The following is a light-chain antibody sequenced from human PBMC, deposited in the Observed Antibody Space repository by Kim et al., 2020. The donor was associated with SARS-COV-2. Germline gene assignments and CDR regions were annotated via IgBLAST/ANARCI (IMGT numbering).Light chain of an antibody. V-gene: IGKV3-20*01. CDR1: HSVSSSY. CDR3: QQYGSSPLT. CDR2: GAS. Sequence: EIVLTQSPVTVSLSPGDRASLSCRASHSVSSSYLAWYQQKPGQAPRLLIYGASSRATGIPDRFSGSGSMTDFTLTISRLEPEDVAVYYCQQYGSSPLTFGGGTKVDIK. J-gene: IGKJ4*01.